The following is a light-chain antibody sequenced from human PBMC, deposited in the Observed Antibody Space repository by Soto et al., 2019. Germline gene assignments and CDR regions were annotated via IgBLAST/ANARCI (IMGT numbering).Light chain of an antibody. J-gene: IGKJ1*01. V-gene: IGKV1-5*01. Sequence: DIQITQSPSTLSAYVGDRVTITCRASQSISTWLAWYQQKPGKAPKLLISDASSLKSGVPSRFSGSGSATEFTLTISNLQPDDFATYYCQQYNGYSRTFGQGTKVAI. CDR3: QQYNGYSRT. CDR2: DAS. CDR1: QSISTW.